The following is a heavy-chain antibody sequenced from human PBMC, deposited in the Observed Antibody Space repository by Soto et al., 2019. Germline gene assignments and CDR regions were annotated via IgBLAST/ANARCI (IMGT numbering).Heavy chain of an antibody. CDR1: GGSFSGYY. D-gene: IGHD6-13*01. Sequence: QVQLQQWGAGLLEPSETLTLSCGVYGGSFSGYYWSWIRQPPGKGLEWIGEINHSGSTNYNPSLKSRVTISVDTSKNQFSLKLSSVTAADTAVYYCARSGLAAADTFDYWGQGTLVTVSS. V-gene: IGHV4-34*01. CDR3: ARSGLAAADTFDY. CDR2: INHSGST. J-gene: IGHJ4*02.